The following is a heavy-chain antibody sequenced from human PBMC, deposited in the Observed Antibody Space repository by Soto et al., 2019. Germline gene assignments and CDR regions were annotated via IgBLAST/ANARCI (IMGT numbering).Heavy chain of an antibody. CDR2: ISYDGSNK. CDR1: GFTFNSYG. Sequence: GGSLRLSCAASGFTFNSYGMHWVRQAPGKGLEWVAIISYDGSNKFYADSVKGRFTISRDNPKNTLYLQMNSLRAEDTAVYYCAKTLGYCASSRFSRDFYYYYGMDVWGEGLTVTV. J-gene: IGHJ6*02. D-gene: IGHD2-2*01. CDR3: AKTLGYCASSRFSRDFYYYYGMDV. V-gene: IGHV3-30*18.